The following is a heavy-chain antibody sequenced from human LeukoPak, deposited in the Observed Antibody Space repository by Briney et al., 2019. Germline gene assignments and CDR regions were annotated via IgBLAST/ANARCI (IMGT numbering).Heavy chain of an antibody. CDR2: IDTDGRST. Sequence: GGSLRLSCAASGFTFRRYWINGVRQAPGKGLVWVSRIDTDGRSTSYPDSVKGRFTVSRANAKNTLYLQMNSLRAEDTAVYYCVRDVWGDRDSYFDYWGQGALVTVSS. CDR1: GFTFRRYW. CDR3: VRDVWGDRDSYFDY. D-gene: IGHD2-21*01. J-gene: IGHJ4*02. V-gene: IGHV3-74*01.